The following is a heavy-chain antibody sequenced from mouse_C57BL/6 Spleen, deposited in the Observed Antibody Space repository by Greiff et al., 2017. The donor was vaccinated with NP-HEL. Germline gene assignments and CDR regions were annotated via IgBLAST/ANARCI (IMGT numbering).Heavy chain of an antibody. CDR3: ARELRLRRYAMDY. V-gene: IGHV5-17*01. CDR1: GFTFSDYG. CDR2: ISSGSSTI. J-gene: IGHJ4*01. Sequence: EVQGVESGGGLVKPGGSLKLSCAASGFTFSDYGMHWVRQAPEKGLEWVAYISSGSSTIYYADTVKGRFTISRDNAKNTLFLQMTSLRSEETAMYYCARELRLRRYAMDYWGQGTSVTVSS. D-gene: IGHD3-2*02.